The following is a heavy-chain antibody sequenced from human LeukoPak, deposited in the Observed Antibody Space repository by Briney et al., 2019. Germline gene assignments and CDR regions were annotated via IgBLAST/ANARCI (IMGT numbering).Heavy chain of an antibody. Sequence: SETLSLTCTVSGGSISSYYWSWIRQPPGKGLEWIGYIYYSGSTNYNPSLKSRVTISVDTSKNQFSLKLSSVTAADTAVYYCARVGSSSWYGDAFDIWGQGTMVTVSS. J-gene: IGHJ3*02. CDR3: ARVGSSSWYGDAFDI. V-gene: IGHV4-59*12. CDR1: GGSISSYY. CDR2: IYYSGST. D-gene: IGHD6-13*01.